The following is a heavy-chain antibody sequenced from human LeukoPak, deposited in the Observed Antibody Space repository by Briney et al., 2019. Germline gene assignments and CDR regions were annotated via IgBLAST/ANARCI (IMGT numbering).Heavy chain of an antibody. D-gene: IGHD6-13*01. V-gene: IGHV3-66*01. J-gene: IGHJ4*02. CDR3: AKGGGSSWFDY. Sequence: GGSLRLSCAASGLTVSSNSMSWVRQAPGKGLEWVSILYSGATTYYADSVKDRFTIFRDTSKNTLYLQMNSLRAEDTAVYFCAKGGGSSWFDYWGQGTLVTVSS. CDR1: GLTVSSNS. CDR2: LYSGATT.